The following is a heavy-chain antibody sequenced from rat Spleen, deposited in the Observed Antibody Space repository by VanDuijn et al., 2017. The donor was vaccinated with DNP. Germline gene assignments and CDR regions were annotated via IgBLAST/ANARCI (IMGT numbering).Heavy chain of an antibody. V-gene: IGHV5-22*01. CDR2: ISYDVGNT. J-gene: IGHJ2*01. CDR3: ARHVLPLRVWDY. D-gene: IGHD1-4*01. Sequence: EVQLVESGGGLXXPGXXXKLSCAXXGFXXXDYXXXWVXXGPTNGLEWVAYISYDVGNTDYRDSVKGRFTISRDNAKSTLYLEMNSLRSEDMATYYCARHVLPLRVWDYWGQGVMVTVSS. CDR1: GFXXXDYX.